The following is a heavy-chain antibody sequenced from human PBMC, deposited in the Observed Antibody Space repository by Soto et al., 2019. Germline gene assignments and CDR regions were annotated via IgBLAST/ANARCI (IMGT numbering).Heavy chain of an antibody. V-gene: IGHV4-31*03. CDR2: IYYTGTN. CDR1: GGSISGGGYY. J-gene: IGHJ5*02. D-gene: IGHD2-2*01. Sequence: QVQLQESGPGLVKPSQTLSLTCTVSGGSISGGGYYWSWIRQFPGKGLEWIGYIYYTGTNYYNPSLKTRLTLSVETSKNQFSLKLSSVTVADTAVYYCALDGSSTANWIDPWGQGTLFTVSS. CDR3: ALDGSSTANWIDP.